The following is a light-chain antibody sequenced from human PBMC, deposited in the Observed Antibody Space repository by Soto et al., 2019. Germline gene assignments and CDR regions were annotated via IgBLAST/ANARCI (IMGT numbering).Light chain of an antibody. V-gene: IGKV1-39*01. CDR3: QQSFTTPPLT. CDR2: AAS. CDR1: QPISMY. Sequence: DIQMTQSPSSLSASVGDIVTITCRASQPISMYLIWYQQKPGKAPVLLISAASTLESGVPSRFSGTRSGTEFTLTIRSLQPEDYATYYCQQSFTTPPLTFGGGTKVEIK. J-gene: IGKJ4*01.